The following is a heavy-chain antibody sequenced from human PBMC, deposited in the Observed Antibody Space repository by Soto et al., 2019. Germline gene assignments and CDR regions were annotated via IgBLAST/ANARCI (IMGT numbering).Heavy chain of an antibody. J-gene: IGHJ5*02. CDR2: IIPIFGTA. D-gene: IGHD3-22*01. CDR1: GGTFSSYA. Sequence: SVKVSCKASGGTFSSYAISWVRQAPGQGLEWMGGIIPIFGTANYAQKFQGRVTITADESTSTAYMELSSLRSEETAVYYCARSDDSSGYYYRGPGLTWFDPWGQGTLVTVSS. V-gene: IGHV1-69*13. CDR3: ARSDDSSGYYYRGPGLTWFDP.